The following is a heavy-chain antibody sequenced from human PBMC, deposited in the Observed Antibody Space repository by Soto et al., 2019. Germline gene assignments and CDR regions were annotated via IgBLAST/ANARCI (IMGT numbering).Heavy chain of an antibody. CDR3: ARDHSPYCSGTSCYRWFDP. J-gene: IGHJ5*02. V-gene: IGHV4-31*03. CDR2: IYYSGST. CDR1: GGSISRCGYY. D-gene: IGHD2-2*01. Sequence: PSETLSLTCTVSGGSISRCGYYWSWIRQHPGKGPEWIGYIYYSGSTYYNPSLKSRVTISVDTSKNQFSLKLSFVTAADTAVYYCARDHSPYCSGTSCYRWFDPWGQGTLVTVSS.